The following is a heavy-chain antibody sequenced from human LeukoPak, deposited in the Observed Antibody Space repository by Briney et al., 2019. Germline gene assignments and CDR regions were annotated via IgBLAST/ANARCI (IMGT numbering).Heavy chain of an antibody. D-gene: IGHD2-8*01. J-gene: IGHJ4*02. CDR1: GFTFSSYA. Sequence: PGGSLRLSCAASGFTFSSYAMSWVRQAPGKGLEWVSAISGSGGSTYYADSVKGRFTISRDNAKNSLYLQMNSLRAEDTAVYYCARDAYYCTNGVCYTWDYWGQGTLVTVSS. CDR2: ISGSGGST. V-gene: IGHV3-23*01. CDR3: ARDAYYCTNGVCYTWDY.